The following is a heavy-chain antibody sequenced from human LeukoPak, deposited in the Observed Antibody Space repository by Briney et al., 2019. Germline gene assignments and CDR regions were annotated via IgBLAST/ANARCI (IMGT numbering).Heavy chain of an antibody. CDR3: ARSFVVVPGAIDWFDP. Sequence: ASVKVSCKASGYTFTNYAMNWVQQAPGQGLEWMGWINTNSGNPAYAQGFTGRFVFSLDTSVSTAYLQISSLRAEDTAVYYCARSFVVVPGAIDWFDPWGQGTLVTVSS. V-gene: IGHV7-4-1*02. CDR1: GYTFTNYA. D-gene: IGHD2-2*02. J-gene: IGHJ5*02. CDR2: INTNSGNP.